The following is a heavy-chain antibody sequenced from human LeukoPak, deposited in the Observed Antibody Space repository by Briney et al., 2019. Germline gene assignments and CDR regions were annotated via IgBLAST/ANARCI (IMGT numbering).Heavy chain of an antibody. CDR1: GFTFSSYW. CDR3: ARHPYCTTISCHSTG. CDR2: ISSRGSGI. V-gene: IGHV3-48*04. D-gene: IGHD2-2*01. J-gene: IGHJ4*02. Sequence: GGSLRLSCAASGFTFSSYWMHWVRQAPGKGLEWVSYISSRGSGIDYADSVRGRFIISRDNAKNSLFLQMNGLRAEDTAVYYCARHPYCTTISCHSTGWGQGTLVTVSS.